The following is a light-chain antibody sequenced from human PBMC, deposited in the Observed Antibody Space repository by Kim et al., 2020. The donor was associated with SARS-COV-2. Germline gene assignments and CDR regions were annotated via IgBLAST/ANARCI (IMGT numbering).Light chain of an antibody. CDR2: GAS. J-gene: IGKJ1*01. Sequence: GERATLSCRESQRVSSNSLAWYQQKPGQAPRRLIYGASSRATGSPDRFSGSGSGTYFTLNISRLEPEDFGVYYCQQYGSSPQTFGQGTKVDIK. CDR1: QRVSSNS. V-gene: IGKV3-20*01. CDR3: QQYGSSPQT.